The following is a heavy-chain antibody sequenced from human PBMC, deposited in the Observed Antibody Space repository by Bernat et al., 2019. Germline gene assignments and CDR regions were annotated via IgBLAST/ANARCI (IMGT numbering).Heavy chain of an antibody. CDR1: GFTFSSYG. CDR3: ARGAGGSYGMDV. V-gene: IGHV3-33*01. J-gene: IGHJ6*02. CDR2: IWYDGSNK. Sequence: QVQLVESGGGVVQPGRSLRLSCAASGFTFSSYGMHWVRQAPGKGLVWVAVIWYDGSNKYYADSVKGRFTISRDNSKNTLYLQMNSLRAEDTAVYYCARGAGGSYGMDVWGQGTTVTVSS.